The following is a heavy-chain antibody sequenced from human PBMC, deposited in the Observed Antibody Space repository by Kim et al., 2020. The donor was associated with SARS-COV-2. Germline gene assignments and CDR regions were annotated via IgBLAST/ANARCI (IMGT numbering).Heavy chain of an antibody. J-gene: IGHJ4*02. Sequence: NPAPTDRSPIPVDTAKNQFSLKLSSVTAADTAVYYCARRLVQLERSFDYWGQGTLVTVSS. V-gene: IGHV4-39*01. D-gene: IGHD1-1*01. CDR3: ARRLVQLERSFDY.